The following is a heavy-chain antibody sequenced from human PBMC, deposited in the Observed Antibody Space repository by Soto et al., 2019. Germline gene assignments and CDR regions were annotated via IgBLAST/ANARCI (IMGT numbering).Heavy chain of an antibody. CDR2: ISPSNDNS. Sequence: QVQMVQSGAEVKKPGTSVKVSCKASGYAVINYAVTWVRQAPGGGLEWMGWISPSNDNSYSAQKFQDRVTMSTETSSNAAYMELRRLTSDDTAVYYCSIEGGNTGTSDYWGQGTLGSVSS. CDR1: GYAVINYA. J-gene: IGHJ4*02. CDR3: SIEGGNTGTSDY. V-gene: IGHV1-18*01. D-gene: IGHD1-7*01.